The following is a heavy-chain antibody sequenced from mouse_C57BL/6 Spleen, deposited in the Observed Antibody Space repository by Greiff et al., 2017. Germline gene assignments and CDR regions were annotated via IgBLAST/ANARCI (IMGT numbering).Heavy chain of an antibody. D-gene: IGHD2-1*01. V-gene: IGHV3-1*01. J-gene: IGHJ3*01. CDR1: GYSITSGYD. CDR3: ARGFYGNLGWFAY. Sequence: EVKLQASGPGMVKPSQSLSLTCTVTGYSITSGYDWHWIRHFPGNKLEWMGYISYSGSTNYNPSLKSRMSITQYTSKNHFFLKLHSVSTEDTATYYCARGFYGNLGWFAYWGQGTLVTVSA. CDR2: ISYSGST.